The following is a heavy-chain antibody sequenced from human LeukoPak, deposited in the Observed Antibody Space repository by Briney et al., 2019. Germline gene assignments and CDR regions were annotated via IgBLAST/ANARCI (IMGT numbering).Heavy chain of an antibody. Sequence: SETLSLTCTVSGGSISSGDYYWSWIRQPPGKGLEWIGYIYYSGSTYYNPSLKSRVTISVDTSKNQFSLKLSSVTAADTAVYYCARDPSKRCYHCLYGMDVWGQGTTVTVSS. CDR3: ARDPSKRCYHCLYGMDV. CDR2: IYYSGST. CDR1: GGSISSGDYY. D-gene: IGHD4/OR15-4a*01. J-gene: IGHJ6*02. V-gene: IGHV4-30-4*01.